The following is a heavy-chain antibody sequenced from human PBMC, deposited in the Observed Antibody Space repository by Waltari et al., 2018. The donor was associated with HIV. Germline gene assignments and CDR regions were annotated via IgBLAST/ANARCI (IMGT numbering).Heavy chain of an antibody. CDR2: IWYDGSNK. V-gene: IGHV3-33*01. CDR3: ARDRESSLSP. J-gene: IGHJ5*02. Sequence: QVQLVESGGGVVQPGRSLRLSCAESGFTFSSYGLHWVRQAPGKGLEWVAVIWYDGSNKYYADSVKGRFTISRDNSKNTLYLQMNSLRAEDTAVYYCARDRESSLSPWGQGTLVTVSS. CDR1: GFTFSSYG.